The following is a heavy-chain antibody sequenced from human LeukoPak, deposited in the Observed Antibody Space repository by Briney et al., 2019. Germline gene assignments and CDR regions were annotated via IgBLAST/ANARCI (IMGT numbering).Heavy chain of an antibody. Sequence: GGSLRLSCAASGFTFSSYEMNWVRQAPGKGLEWVSYISSSGSTIYYADSVKGRFTISRDNAKNSLYLQMNSLRAEDTALYYCAKGRDSSGIDDAFAIWGQGTMVTVSS. J-gene: IGHJ3*02. V-gene: IGHV3-48*03. CDR2: ISSSGSTI. CDR1: GFTFSSYE. CDR3: AKGRDSSGIDDAFAI. D-gene: IGHD3-22*01.